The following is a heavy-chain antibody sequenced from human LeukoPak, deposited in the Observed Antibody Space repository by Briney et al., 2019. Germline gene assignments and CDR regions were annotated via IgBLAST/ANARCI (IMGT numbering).Heavy chain of an antibody. CDR1: GFTFSSYW. V-gene: IGHV3-74*01. D-gene: IGHD3-9*01. J-gene: IGHJ5*02. CDR2: INSDGSST. CDR3: ARSNYDILTGYYYNWFDP. Sequence: QPGGSLRLSCAASGFTFSSYWMHWVRHAPGKGLVWVSRINSDGSSTSYADSVKGRFTISRDNAKNTLYLQMNSLRAEDTAVYYCARSNYDILTGYYYNWFDPWGQGTLVTVSS.